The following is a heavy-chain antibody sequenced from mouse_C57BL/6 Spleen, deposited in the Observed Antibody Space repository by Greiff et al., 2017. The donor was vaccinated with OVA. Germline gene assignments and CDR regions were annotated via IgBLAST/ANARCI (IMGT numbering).Heavy chain of an antibody. CDR1: GYSITSGYY. J-gene: IGHJ1*03. D-gene: IGHD1-1*01. V-gene: IGHV3-6*01. Sequence: EVQLMESGPGLVKPSQSLSLTCSVTGYSITSGYYWNWIRQFPGNKLEWMGYISYDGSNNYNPSLKNRISITRDTSKNQFFLKLNSVTTEDTATYYCARITTVARYFDVWGTGTTVTVSS. CDR3: ARITTVARYFDV. CDR2: ISYDGSN.